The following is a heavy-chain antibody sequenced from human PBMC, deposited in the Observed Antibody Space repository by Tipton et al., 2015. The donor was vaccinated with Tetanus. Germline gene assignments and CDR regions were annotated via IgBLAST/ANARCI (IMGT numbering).Heavy chain of an antibody. CDR2: IKQDGSET. J-gene: IGHJ4*02. D-gene: IGHD1-26*01. CDR1: GFTFSGYW. V-gene: IGHV3-7*01. CDR3: ARGGRSFDY. Sequence: GSLRLSCAASGFTFSGYWMSWVRQAPGKGLEWVANIKQDGSETYHVDSVKGRFTISRDNAKNSLYLQMNSLRAEDTAVYYCARGGRSFDYWGQGTLVTVSS.